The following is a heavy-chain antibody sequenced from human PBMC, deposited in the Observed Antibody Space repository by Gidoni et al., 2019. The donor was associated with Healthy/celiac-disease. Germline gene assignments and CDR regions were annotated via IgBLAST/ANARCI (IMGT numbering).Heavy chain of an antibody. V-gene: IGHV4-39*01. CDR2: ICYSGST. Sequence: QLQPQESGPGRDKPSETLSLTCTVSGGATSSSSYPWGWLRQPPGKGLEWIGRICYSGSTYYNPSLKSRVTISVATSKNQFSLKLSSVTAADAAVYYCARLSYYDILTGYYKSIDYWGQGTLVTVSS. CDR3: ARLSYYDILTGYYKSIDY. CDR1: GGATSSSSYP. J-gene: IGHJ4*02. D-gene: IGHD3-9*01.